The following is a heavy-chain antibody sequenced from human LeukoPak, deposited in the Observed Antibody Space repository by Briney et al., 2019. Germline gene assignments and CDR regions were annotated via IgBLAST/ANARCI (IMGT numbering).Heavy chain of an antibody. Sequence: GGSLRLSCAASGFTFSSYGMHWVRQAPGKGLEGGAVISYDGSNKNYADSVKGRFTISRDNSKNTLYLQMNSLRAEDTGVYYCAKDQGITIFGVVISPYGMDVWGQGTTVTVSS. CDR2: ISYDGSNK. CDR1: GFTFSSYG. D-gene: IGHD3-3*01. V-gene: IGHV3-30*18. J-gene: IGHJ6*02. CDR3: AKDQGITIFGVVISPYGMDV.